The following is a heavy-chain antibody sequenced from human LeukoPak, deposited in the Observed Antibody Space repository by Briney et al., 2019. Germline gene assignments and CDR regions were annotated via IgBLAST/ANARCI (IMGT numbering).Heavy chain of an antibody. V-gene: IGHV1-2*02. CDR1: GYTFTGYY. Sequence: ASVKVSCKASGYTFTGYYMHWVRQAPGQGLEWMGWINPNSGGTNYAQKFQGRVTMTRDMSTSTVYMELSSLRSEDTAVYYCARVQGSGWFDYWGQGTLVTVSS. D-gene: IGHD6-19*01. J-gene: IGHJ4*02. CDR2: INPNSGGT. CDR3: ARVQGSGWFDY.